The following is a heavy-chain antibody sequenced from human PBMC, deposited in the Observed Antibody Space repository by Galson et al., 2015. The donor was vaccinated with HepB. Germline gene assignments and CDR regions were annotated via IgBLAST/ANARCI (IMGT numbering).Heavy chain of an antibody. V-gene: IGHV3-30-3*01. D-gene: IGHD1-26*01. CDR3: ARSVVWGELGFEY. J-gene: IGHJ4*02. Sequence: SLRLSCAASGFTFSSYAMHWVRQAPGKGLEWVAVISYDGSNKYYADSVKGRFTISRDNSKNTRYLQMNSLRAEDTAVYYCARSVVWGELGFEYWGQGTMVTVSS. CDR2: ISYDGSNK. CDR1: GFTFSSYA.